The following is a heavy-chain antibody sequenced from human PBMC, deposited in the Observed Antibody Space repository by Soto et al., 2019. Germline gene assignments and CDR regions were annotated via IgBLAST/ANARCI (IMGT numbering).Heavy chain of an antibody. CDR1: GYTFTRNF. V-gene: IGHV5-51*01. CDR3: ARGSGWARDWFDP. D-gene: IGHD5-12*01. J-gene: IGHJ5*02. CDR2: IYPGDSDT. Sequence: GESLTSSVTSSGYTFTRNFIGWVRQMPGKGLEWMGIIYPGDSDTKYSPSFQGQVTISADKSISTAYLQWNSLKASDTAMYYCARGSGWARDWFDPWGQGTLVPVSS.